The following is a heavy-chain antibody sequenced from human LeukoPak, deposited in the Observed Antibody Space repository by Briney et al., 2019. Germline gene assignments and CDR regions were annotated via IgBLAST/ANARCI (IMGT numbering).Heavy chain of an antibody. V-gene: IGHV4-59*08. CDR2: IYYSGST. Sequence: PSETLSLTCTVSGGSISSYYWSWIRQPPGKGLEWIGYIYYSGSTNYNPSLKSRVTISVDTSKNQFSLKLSSVTAADTAVYYCARQTSGWCWYFDYWGQGTLVTVSS. CDR3: ARQTSGWCWYFDY. CDR1: GGSISSYY. D-gene: IGHD6-19*01. J-gene: IGHJ4*02.